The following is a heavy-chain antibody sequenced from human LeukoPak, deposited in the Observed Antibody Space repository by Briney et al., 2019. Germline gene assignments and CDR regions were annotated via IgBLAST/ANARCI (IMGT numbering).Heavy chain of an antibody. Sequence: GASVKVSCKVSGYTLTELSMHWVRQAPGKGLEWMGGFDPEDGETIYAQKFQGRVTMTEDTSTDTAYMELSSLRSEDTAVYYCAAIYGDYVFDAFDIWGQGTMDTVSS. D-gene: IGHD4-17*01. CDR2: FDPEDGET. J-gene: IGHJ3*02. CDR1: GYTLTELS. CDR3: AAIYGDYVFDAFDI. V-gene: IGHV1-24*01.